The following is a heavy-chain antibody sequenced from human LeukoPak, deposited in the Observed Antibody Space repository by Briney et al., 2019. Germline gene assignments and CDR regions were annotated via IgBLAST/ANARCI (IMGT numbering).Heavy chain of an antibody. CDR1: GGSISGYY. CDR3: ARLITGTTTAFDI. J-gene: IGHJ3*02. D-gene: IGHD1-7*01. CDR2: VYTSGST. Sequence: SETLSLTCSVSGGSISGYYWAWIRQHAGKGLEWIGRVYTSGSTHYNPSLKTRLTMSVDTSKNQFSLKLSSVAAADTAVYYCARLITGTTTAFDIWGQGTMVTVSS. V-gene: IGHV4-4*07.